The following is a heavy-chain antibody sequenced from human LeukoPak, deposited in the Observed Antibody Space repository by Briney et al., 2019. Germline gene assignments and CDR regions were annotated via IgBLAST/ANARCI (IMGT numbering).Heavy chain of an antibody. CDR1: GFTLTTYA. J-gene: IGHJ4*02. V-gene: IGHV3-23*01. CDR3: ARVPGSYYVDFDY. CDR2: ISGDGGNI. Sequence: GGSLRLSCAASGFTLTTYAMTWVRQAPGKGLEWVSAISGDGGNIYYADSVRGRFTISRDNSKNTLYLRMNSLRAEDTAVYYCARVPGSYYVDFDYWGQGTLVTVSS. D-gene: IGHD3-10*01.